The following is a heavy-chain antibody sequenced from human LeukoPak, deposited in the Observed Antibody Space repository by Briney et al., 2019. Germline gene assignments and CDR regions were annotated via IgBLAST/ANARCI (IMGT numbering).Heavy chain of an antibody. V-gene: IGHV3-20*04. CDR3: ARGYGGSYPYYFDY. Sequence: GGSLRLSCAASGFTFDDYGMSWVRQAPGKGLDWVCGINWNGGSSSYADSVKGRFTISRDNAKKALYLQVNSLRAEDTAVYYCARGYGGSYPYYFDYWGQGTLVAVSS. J-gene: IGHJ4*02. D-gene: IGHD3-22*01. CDR1: GFTFDDYG. CDR2: INWNGGSS.